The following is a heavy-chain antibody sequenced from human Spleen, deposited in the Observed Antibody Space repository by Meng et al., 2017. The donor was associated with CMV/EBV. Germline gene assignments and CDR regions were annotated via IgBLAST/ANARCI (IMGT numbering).Heavy chain of an antibody. V-gene: IGHV1-2*02. CDR3: ARDEAGITIFGVAKSYNWLDP. Sequence: ASVKVSCKASGYTGYYIHWVRQAPGQGLQWMGWINRDSDSTKYAQKFQGRVTMTSDTSMNTVYMELSSLRSEDTAVYYCARDEAGITIFGVAKSYNWLDPWGQGTLVTVSS. J-gene: IGHJ5*02. CDR1: GYTGYY. CDR2: INRDSDST. D-gene: IGHD3-3*01.